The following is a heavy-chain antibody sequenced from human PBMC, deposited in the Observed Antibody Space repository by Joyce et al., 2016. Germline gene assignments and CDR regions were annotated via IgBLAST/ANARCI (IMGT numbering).Heavy chain of an antibody. CDR3: AKDTITMIVMVILDY. CDR2: ISGSSGST. J-gene: IGHJ4*02. CDR1: GFTFSSYA. V-gene: IGHV3-23*01. D-gene: IGHD3-22*01. Sequence: EVQLLASGGGLVQPGGCLRLFCAASGFTFSSYAMSWVRQAPGKGLGWVSAISGSSGSTYYADSVKGRFTISRDNSKNTLYLQMNSLRAEDTAVYYCAKDTITMIVMVILDYWGQRTLVTVSS.